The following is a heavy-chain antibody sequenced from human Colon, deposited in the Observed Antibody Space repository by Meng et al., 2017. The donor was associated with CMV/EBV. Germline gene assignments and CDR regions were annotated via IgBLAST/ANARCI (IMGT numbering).Heavy chain of an antibody. CDR3: AREGYSNFDY. Sequence: GESLKISCAASGFTFSSYSMNWVRQAPGKGLEWVAFIGSDGSIKRYADSVKGRLTISRDNSKNTLWLQMHSLRPEDTALYYCAREGYSNFDYWGQGTLVTVSS. CDR1: GFTFSSYS. D-gene: IGHD4-11*01. CDR2: IGSDGSIK. V-gene: IGHV3-30*02. J-gene: IGHJ4*02.